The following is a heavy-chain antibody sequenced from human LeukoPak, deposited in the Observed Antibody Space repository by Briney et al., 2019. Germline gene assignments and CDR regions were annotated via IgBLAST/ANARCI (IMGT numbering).Heavy chain of an antibody. CDR1: GFILSTYG. CDR2: ISNDGSSK. V-gene: IGHV3-30*03. D-gene: IGHD2-15*01. Sequence: GGSLRLSCAASGFILSTYGMHWVRQAPGKGLEWVTFISNDGSSKQYADSVKGRFTISRDNSKNTLYLQMNSLRTEDTALYYRTTLAPKHREYNMDLWGQGTTVTVSS. J-gene: IGHJ6*03. CDR3: TTLAPKHREYNMDL.